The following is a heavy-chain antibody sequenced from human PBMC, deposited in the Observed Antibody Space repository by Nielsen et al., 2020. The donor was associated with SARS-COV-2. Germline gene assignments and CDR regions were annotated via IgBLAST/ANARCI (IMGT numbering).Heavy chain of an antibody. V-gene: IGHV4-39*07. CDR3: ARDSKGVVDY. CDR2: IHHSGST. J-gene: IGHJ4*02. CDR1: GGAINSSNYY. Sequence: GSLRLSCTVSGGAINSSNYYWGWIRQPPGKGLEWIGTIHHSGSTYYNPSLKSRVTISVDTSKNQFSLKLRSVAAADTAVYYCARDSKGVVDYWGQGTLVTVSS.